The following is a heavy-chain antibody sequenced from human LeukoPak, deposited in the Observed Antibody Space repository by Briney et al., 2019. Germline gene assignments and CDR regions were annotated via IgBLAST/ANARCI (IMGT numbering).Heavy chain of an antibody. D-gene: IGHD4-23*01. Sequence: GESLKISCKGSGYTFTSNWIGWVRQMPGKSLEWMGIIYPGDSDTRYSPSFQGQVTISADKSISTAYLQWSSLKASDTAMYCCARHPDYGGTPRFDYWGQGTLVTVSS. V-gene: IGHV5-51*01. CDR1: GYTFTSNW. CDR3: ARHPDYGGTPRFDY. CDR2: IYPGDSDT. J-gene: IGHJ4*02.